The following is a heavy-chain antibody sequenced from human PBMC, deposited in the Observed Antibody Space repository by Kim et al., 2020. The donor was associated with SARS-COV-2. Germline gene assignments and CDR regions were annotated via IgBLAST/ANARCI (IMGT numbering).Heavy chain of an antibody. V-gene: IGHV3-15*01. D-gene: IGHD4-17*01. Sequence: GGSLRLSCAASGFTFSNAWMSWVRQAPGKGLEWVGRIKSKTDGGTTDYAAPVKGRFTISRDDSKNTLYLQMNSLKTEDTAVYYCTTDDADYGDYVVSVGLDYWGQGTLVTVSS. CDR2: IKSKTDGGTT. J-gene: IGHJ4*02. CDR1: GFTFSNAW. CDR3: TTDDADYGDYVVSVGLDY.